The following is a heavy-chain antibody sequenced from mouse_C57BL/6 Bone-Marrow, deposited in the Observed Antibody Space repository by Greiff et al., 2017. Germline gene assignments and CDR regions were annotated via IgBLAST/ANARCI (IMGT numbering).Heavy chain of an antibody. V-gene: IGHV1-7*01. CDR2: INPSSGYT. CDR3: ARSRWLLLWFAY. J-gene: IGHJ3*01. D-gene: IGHD2-3*01. Sequence: QVQLQQSGAELAKPGASVKLSCTASGYTFTSYWMHWVKQRPGQGLAWIGYINPSSGYTKYNQKFKDKATLTADKSSSTAYMQLSSLTCEDSAVYYCARSRWLLLWFAYWGQGTLVTVSA. CDR1: GYTFTSYW.